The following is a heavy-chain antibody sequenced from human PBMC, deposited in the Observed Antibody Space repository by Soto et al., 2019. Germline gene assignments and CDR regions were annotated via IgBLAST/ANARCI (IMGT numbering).Heavy chain of an antibody. CDR1: GFTFISYA. CDR3: AKRGEKSFDY. J-gene: IGHJ4*02. V-gene: IGHV3-23*01. CDR2: IGTSDNP. Sequence: HPGGSRRLSCAASGFTFISYAVSWVRQGPGKGLEWVSAIGTSDNPSYAASVKGRFTISRDNSKNTMSLQMSRLRVEDTALYYCAKRGEKSFDYWGQGTLVTVSS.